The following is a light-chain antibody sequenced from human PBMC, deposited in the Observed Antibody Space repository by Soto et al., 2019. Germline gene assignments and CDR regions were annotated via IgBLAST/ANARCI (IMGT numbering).Light chain of an antibody. CDR2: GAS. Sequence: EIVLTQSPGTLSLSPGERATFSCRASQSVSSSYIAWYQQKRGQAPRRLIYGASIRATGIPDRFSGSGSGTDFTLTISSLEPEDFAVYYCQQRSNWPPTFGQGTRLEI. CDR3: QQRSNWPPT. V-gene: IGKV3D-20*02. J-gene: IGKJ5*01. CDR1: QSVSSSY.